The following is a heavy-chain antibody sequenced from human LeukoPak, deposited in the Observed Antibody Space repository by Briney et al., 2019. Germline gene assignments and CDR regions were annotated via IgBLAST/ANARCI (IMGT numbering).Heavy chain of an antibody. CDR3: ARDHRGLFDY. J-gene: IGHJ4*02. Sequence: GGSLTLSCAASGFTFSSHWMSWVRQAPGKGLEWVANVNLDGSDKYYVDSVKGRFTISRDNAKNSLYLQMSSLRGEDTAVYYCARDHRGLFDYWGQGTLVTVSS. V-gene: IGHV3-7*04. D-gene: IGHD3-10*01. CDR2: VNLDGSDK. CDR1: GFTFSSHW.